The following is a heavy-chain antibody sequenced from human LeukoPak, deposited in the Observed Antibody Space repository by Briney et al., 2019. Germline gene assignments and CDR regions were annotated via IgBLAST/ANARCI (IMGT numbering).Heavy chain of an antibody. V-gene: IGHV3-23*01. CDR1: GFTFSSYA. J-gene: IGHJ4*02. CDR3: AKAEVLLWFGELFPDY. Sequence: GGSLRLSCAASGFTFSSYAMSWVRQAPGKGLEWVSAISGSGGSTYYADSVKGRFTISRDNSKNTPYLQMNSLRAEDTAVYYCAKAEVLLWFGELFPDYWGQGTLVTVSS. D-gene: IGHD3-10*01. CDR2: ISGSGGST.